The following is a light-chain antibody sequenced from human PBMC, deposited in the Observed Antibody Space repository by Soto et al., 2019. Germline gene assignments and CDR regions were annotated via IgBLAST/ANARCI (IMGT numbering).Light chain of an antibody. V-gene: IGLV2-11*01. J-gene: IGLJ1*01. CDR3: CSYAGSYTWV. CDR2: DVS. CDR1: SSDVGGYNF. Sequence: QSALTQPRSVSGSPGQSVTISCTGTSSDVGGYNFVSWHQQHPGKAPKLMIYDVSKRPSGVPGRFSGSKSGNTASLTISGLQAEDEADYYCCSYAGSYTWVFGTGTKVTVL.